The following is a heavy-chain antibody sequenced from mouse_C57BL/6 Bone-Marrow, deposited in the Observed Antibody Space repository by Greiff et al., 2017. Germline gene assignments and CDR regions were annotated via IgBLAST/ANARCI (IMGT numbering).Heavy chain of an antibody. V-gene: IGHV5-6*01. D-gene: IGHD1-1*01. Sequence: EVKVLESGGDLVKPGGSLKLSCAASGFTFSSYGMSWVRQTPDKRLEWVATISPGGSYTYYPESVKGRFTISGDNAKSTLYMQISSLKSEDTAVYYCAGGVLDYDFDYWGQGTTLTVSS. CDR3: AGGVLDYDFDY. CDR2: ISPGGSYT. CDR1: GFTFSSYG. J-gene: IGHJ2*01.